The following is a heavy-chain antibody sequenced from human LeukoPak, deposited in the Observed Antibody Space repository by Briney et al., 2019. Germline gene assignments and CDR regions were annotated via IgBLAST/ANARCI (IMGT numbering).Heavy chain of an antibody. D-gene: IGHD3-22*01. Sequence: PSETLSLTCTVSGGSISSSSYYWGWIRQPPGKGLEWIGSIYYSVSTYYNPSLKSRATISLDTSKNQFSLKLSSVTAADTAVDYCATVVISLRFLDYWGQGTLVTVSS. V-gene: IGHV4-39*01. CDR1: GGSISSSSYY. J-gene: IGHJ4*02. CDR3: ATVVISLRFLDY. CDR2: IYYSVST.